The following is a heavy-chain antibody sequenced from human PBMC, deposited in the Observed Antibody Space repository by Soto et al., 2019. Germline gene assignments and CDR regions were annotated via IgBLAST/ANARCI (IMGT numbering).Heavy chain of an antibody. Sequence: QVQLVQSGAEVKKPGSSVKVSCKASGGTFSSDAISWVRQAPGQGLEWMGGIIPIFGTANYAQKFQGRVTITADESTTTAYMELSSLRSEDTAVYYCARNLHPTVSRWLSTSTNYYYGMDVWGQGTTVTVS. CDR2: IIPIFGTA. D-gene: IGHD3-22*01. CDR1: GGTFSSDA. J-gene: IGHJ6*02. CDR3: ARNLHPTVSRWLSTSTNYYYGMDV. V-gene: IGHV1-69*01.